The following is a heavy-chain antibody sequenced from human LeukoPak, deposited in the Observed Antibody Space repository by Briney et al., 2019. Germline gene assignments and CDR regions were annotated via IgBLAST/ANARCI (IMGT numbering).Heavy chain of an antibody. CDR2: ISSGSSYI. V-gene: IGHV3-21*03. CDR1: GFTLSSYT. J-gene: IGHJ4*02. CDR3: RSRDSRAYFDFDY. Sequence: GGSLRLSCAASGFTLSSYTMNWVRQAPGKGLEWVSIISSGSSYIHYADSVKGRFTISRDTSKNTLYLQMNSLKTEDTAVYYCRSRDSRAYFDFDYWGQGTLVTVSS. D-gene: IGHD3-22*01.